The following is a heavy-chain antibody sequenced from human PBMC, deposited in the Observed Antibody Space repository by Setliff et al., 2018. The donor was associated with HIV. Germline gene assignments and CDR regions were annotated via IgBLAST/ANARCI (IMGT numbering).Heavy chain of an antibody. Sequence: GGSLRLSCAASGFTVSDSYLTWVRQAPGKGLEWVSVIYSDGRTYYTDSVKGRFTISRDNSKNMLYLQMNSLTTEDTAVYYCTKPTTVVTSYYFDSWGQGTQVTVSS. V-gene: IGHV3-53*05. CDR2: IYSDGRT. CDR1: GFTVSDSY. CDR3: TKPTTVVTSYYFDS. D-gene: IGHD4-17*01. J-gene: IGHJ4*02.